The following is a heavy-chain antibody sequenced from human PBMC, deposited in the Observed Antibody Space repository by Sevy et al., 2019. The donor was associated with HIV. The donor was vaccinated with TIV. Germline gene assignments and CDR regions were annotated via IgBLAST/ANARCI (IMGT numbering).Heavy chain of an antibody. Sequence: GGSLRLSCAASGFAFKNYAMNWVRQAPGRGLEWVSAISGGGTTTYYADSVKGRFTISRDNFKNTLYLQMTNLRVEDTAFYFSAKAPLSSGDSSGWTWGFDYWGRGTLVTVSS. CDR1: GFAFKNYA. CDR3: AKAPLSSGDSSGWTWGFDY. V-gene: IGHV3-23*01. CDR2: ISGGGTTT. J-gene: IGHJ4*02. D-gene: IGHD6-19*01.